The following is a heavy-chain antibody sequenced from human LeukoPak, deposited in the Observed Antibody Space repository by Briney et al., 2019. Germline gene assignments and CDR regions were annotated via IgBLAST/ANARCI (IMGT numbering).Heavy chain of an antibody. J-gene: IGHJ4*02. V-gene: IGHV1-18*01. D-gene: IGHD1-26*01. CDR2: INTNNGNT. CDR3: ARVGVGAPSGYFDY. Sequence: ASVKVSCKASGYTFTNYAFSWVRQAPGQGLEWMGWINTNNGNTNYVRRLQGRVTMTTDTSTTTAYMELRSLISNDTAVYYCARVGVGAPSGYFDYWGQGTLVTVSS. CDR1: GYTFTNYA.